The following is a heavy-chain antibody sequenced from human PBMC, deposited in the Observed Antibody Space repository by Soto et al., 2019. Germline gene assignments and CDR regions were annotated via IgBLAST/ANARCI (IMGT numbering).Heavy chain of an antibody. CDR2: INSDGSSI. Sequence: GGSLRLSCAASGFSFSSYRMHWVRQVPGKGLVWVSHINSDGSSISYADSVKGRFIISRDNAKNTLDLQMNSLRAEDTAVYYCAREKKGISYYGMDVWGQGTTVTVSS. CDR1: GFSFSSYR. D-gene: IGHD2-15*01. J-gene: IGHJ6*02. V-gene: IGHV3-74*01. CDR3: AREKKGISYYGMDV.